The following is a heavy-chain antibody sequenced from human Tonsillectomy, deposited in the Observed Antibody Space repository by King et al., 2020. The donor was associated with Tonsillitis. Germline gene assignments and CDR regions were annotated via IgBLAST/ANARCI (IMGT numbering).Heavy chain of an antibody. J-gene: IGHJ4*02. CDR2: IYFSGST. Sequence: QLQESGPGLVKPSETLSLTCTVSGGSISTSAYYWGWIRQPPGKGLEWIGRIYFSGSTYYNPSLKSRVTISVDTSKNQFSLKLTSVTAADTAVYYCVRHLTYYYDNSGYYFDYWGQGTLVTVSS. CDR1: GGSISTSAYY. D-gene: IGHD3-22*01. CDR3: VRHLTYYYDNSGYYFDY. V-gene: IGHV4-39*01.